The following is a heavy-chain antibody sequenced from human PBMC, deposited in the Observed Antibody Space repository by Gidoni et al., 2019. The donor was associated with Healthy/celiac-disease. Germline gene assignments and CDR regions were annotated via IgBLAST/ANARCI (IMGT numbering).Heavy chain of an antibody. CDR2: IYYSGST. V-gene: IGHV4-31*03. CDR1: GVSISSGGYY. Sequence: QVQLQESGPGLVKPSQTLSLTCSVSGVSISSGGYYWSWIRQHPGKGLEWIGYIYYSGSTYYNPSLKSRVTRSVDTSKNQFSLKLSSVTAADTAVYYCARGGSKSWFDPWGQGTLVTVSS. CDR3: ARGGSKSWFDP. J-gene: IGHJ5*02.